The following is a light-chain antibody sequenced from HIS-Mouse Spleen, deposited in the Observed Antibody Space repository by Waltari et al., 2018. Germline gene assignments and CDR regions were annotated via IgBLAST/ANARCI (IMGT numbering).Light chain of an antibody. CDR1: SSNIGGNT. J-gene: IGLJ2*01. CDR3: AAWDDSLNGPV. CDR2: SNN. V-gene: IGLV1-44*01. Sequence: QSVLTQPPSASGTPGQRVTLSRSGSSSNIGGNTVNWYQQLPGTAPKLLIYSNNQRPSGVPDRFSGSKSGTSASLAISGLQSEDEADYYCAAWDDSLNGPVFGGGTKLTVL.